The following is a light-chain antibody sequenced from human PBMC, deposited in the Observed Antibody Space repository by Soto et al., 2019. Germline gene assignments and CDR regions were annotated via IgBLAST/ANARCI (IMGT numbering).Light chain of an antibody. CDR3: CSYTTSNTRQIV. V-gene: IGLV2-14*03. J-gene: IGLJ1*01. Sequence: QSVLTQPASVSGSPGQSITISCTGTNSDVGGYNYVSWYQQHPGKAPKFMIYDVSSRPSGVSNRFSGSKSGNTASLTISGLQAEDEADYYCCSYTTSNTRQIVFGTG. CDR2: DVS. CDR1: NSDVGGYNY.